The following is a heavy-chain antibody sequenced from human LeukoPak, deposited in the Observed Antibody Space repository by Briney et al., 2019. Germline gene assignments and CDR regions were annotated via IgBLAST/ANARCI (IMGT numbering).Heavy chain of an antibody. CDR1: GGSISSYY. Sequence: SETLSLTCTVSGGSISSYYWSWIRQPAGKGLEWIGRIYTSGSTNYNASLKSRVTMSVDTSKNQFSLKLSSVTAADTAVYYCARAAREVLRFLEWLSPAAFDIWGQGTMVTVSS. J-gene: IGHJ3*02. D-gene: IGHD3-3*01. CDR3: ARAAREVLRFLEWLSPAAFDI. CDR2: IYTSGST. V-gene: IGHV4-4*07.